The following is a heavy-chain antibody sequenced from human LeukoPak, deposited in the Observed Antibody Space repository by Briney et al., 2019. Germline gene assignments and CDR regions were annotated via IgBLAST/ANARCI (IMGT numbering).Heavy chain of an antibody. V-gene: IGHV1-18*01. D-gene: IGHD3-9*01. CDR2: ISAYNGNT. CDR1: GYTFTSYG. J-gene: IGHJ6*03. Sequence: GASVKVSCKASGYTFTSYGISWVRQAPGQGLEWMGWISAYNGNTNYAQKLQGRVTMTTDTSTSTAYMELRSLRSDDTAVYYCARDKSLRYFDWLSSIYYYYYMDVWGKGTTVTISS. CDR3: ARDKSLRYFDWLSSIYYYYYMDV.